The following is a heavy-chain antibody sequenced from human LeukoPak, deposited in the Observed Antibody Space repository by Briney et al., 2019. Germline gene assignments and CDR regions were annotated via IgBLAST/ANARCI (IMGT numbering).Heavy chain of an antibody. J-gene: IGHJ4*02. CDR1: TLTFSSYD. D-gene: IGHD2-2*01. V-gene: IGHV3-30*18. CDR3: AKGPPYCSSTSCPGAY. Sequence: PGRSMIPSCPAYTLTFSSYDTHWVRQAPDKGLGWVAVISYDGSNKYYADSVKGRVTITRDNSKNTLYLQMNSLRAEDTAVYYCAKGPPYCSSTSCPGAYWGQGTLVTVSS. CDR2: ISYDGSNK.